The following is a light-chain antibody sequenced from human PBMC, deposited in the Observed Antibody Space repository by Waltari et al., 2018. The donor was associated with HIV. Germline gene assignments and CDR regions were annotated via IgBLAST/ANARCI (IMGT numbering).Light chain of an antibody. J-gene: IGLJ3*02. CDR3: QSYDSSLSGSWV. V-gene: IGLV1-40*01. CDR2: GNN. Sequence: QSVLTQPPSVSGAPGQRVNFPCTGRSSNIGAGYDVHWYQQLPGTAPTLLIYGNNNRPSGVPDRFSGSKSGTSASLAITGLQAEDEADYYCQSYDSSLSGSWVFGGGTKLTVL. CDR1: SSNIGAGYD.